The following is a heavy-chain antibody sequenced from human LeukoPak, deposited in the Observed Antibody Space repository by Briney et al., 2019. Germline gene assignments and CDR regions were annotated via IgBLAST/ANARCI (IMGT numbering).Heavy chain of an antibody. CDR3: ARVLLEYYFDY. CDR1: GYTFTTYG. D-gene: IGHD2-21*01. Sequence: ASVKVSCKASGYTFTTYGINWVRQAPGQGLEWMGWISAYNGNTNYAQKLQGRVTMTTDTSTSTAYMELRSLRSDDTAVYYCARVLLEYYFDYWGQGTLVTVSS. V-gene: IGHV1-18*01. CDR2: ISAYNGNT. J-gene: IGHJ4*02.